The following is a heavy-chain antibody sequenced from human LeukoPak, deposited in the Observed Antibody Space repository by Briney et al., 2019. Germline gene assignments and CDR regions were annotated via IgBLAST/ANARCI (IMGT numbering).Heavy chain of an antibody. D-gene: IGHD6-6*01. CDR3: ARCGPLVSPYSSSSENCYFDY. J-gene: IGHJ4*02. V-gene: IGHV1-46*01. CDR1: GYTFTNYY. Sequence: ASVKVSCKASGYTFTNYYMHSVRQAPGQGLEWMGIINPIDGSTSYSQKFQGRLTMTRDMSTSTVYMELSSLRSEDTAVYYCARCGPLVSPYSSSSENCYFDYWGQGTLVTVSS. CDR2: INPIDGST.